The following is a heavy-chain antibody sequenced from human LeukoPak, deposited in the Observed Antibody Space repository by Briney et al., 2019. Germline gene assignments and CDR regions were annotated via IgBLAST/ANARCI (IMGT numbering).Heavy chain of an antibody. Sequence: PSETLSLTCTLAPGSISSYYWSWIRQPPGKGLEWIGYIYYSGSTNYNPSLKSRVTMSVDTSKNQFSLKLSSVTAADTAVYYCARTFSKDYYFDYWGQGTLVTVSS. CDR3: ARTFSKDYYFDY. V-gene: IGHV4-59*01. D-gene: IGHD3-3*02. J-gene: IGHJ4*02. CDR2: IYYSGST. CDR1: PGSISSYY.